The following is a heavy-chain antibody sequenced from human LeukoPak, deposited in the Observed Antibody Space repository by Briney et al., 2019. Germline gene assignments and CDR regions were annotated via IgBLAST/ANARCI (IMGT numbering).Heavy chain of an antibody. V-gene: IGHV3-23*01. CDR1: GFTFSNAW. D-gene: IGHD3-9*01. CDR3: AKGSGYGTDFDY. Sequence: GGSLRLSCAASGFTFSNAWMSWVRQAPGKGLEWVSGISGSGDNTYYADSVKGRFTISRDNSKNTLYLQMNSLRAGDTAVYYCAKGSGYGTDFDYWGQGTLVTVSS. J-gene: IGHJ4*02. CDR2: ISGSGDNT.